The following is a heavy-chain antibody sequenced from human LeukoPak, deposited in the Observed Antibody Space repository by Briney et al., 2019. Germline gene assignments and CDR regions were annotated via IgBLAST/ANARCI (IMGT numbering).Heavy chain of an antibody. V-gene: IGHV3-30*02. D-gene: IGHD4-17*01. CDR1: GFTFSSYG. CDR2: IRYDGSNK. CDR3: AKEKGDYASDWFDP. J-gene: IGHJ5*02. Sequence: GGSLRLSCVTSGFTFSSYGMRWVRQAPGKGLEWVAFIRYDGSNKYYADSVKGRFTISRDNSKNTLYLQMNSLRAEDTAVYYCAKEKGDYASDWFDPWGQGTLVTVSS.